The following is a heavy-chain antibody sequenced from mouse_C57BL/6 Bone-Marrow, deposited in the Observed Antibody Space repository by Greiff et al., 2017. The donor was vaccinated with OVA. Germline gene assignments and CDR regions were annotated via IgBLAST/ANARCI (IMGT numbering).Heavy chain of an antibody. CDR2: SRNKANDYTT. V-gene: IGHV7-1*01. Sequence: EVKLVESGGGLVQSGRSLRLSCATSGFTFSDFYMEWVRQAPGKGLEWIAASRNKANDYTTEYSASVKGRFIVSRDTSQSILYLQMNALRAEDTAIYYCARDARYYYGSSLYWYFDVWGTGTTVTVSS. CDR1: GFTFSDFY. J-gene: IGHJ1*03. D-gene: IGHD1-1*01. CDR3: ARDARYYYGSSLYWYFDV.